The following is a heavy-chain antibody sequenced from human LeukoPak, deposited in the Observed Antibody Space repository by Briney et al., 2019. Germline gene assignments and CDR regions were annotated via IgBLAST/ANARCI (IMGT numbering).Heavy chain of an antibody. V-gene: IGHV4-59*08. CDR1: GGSISSYY. Sequence: PSQTLSLTCTVSGGSISSYYWSWVRQPPGKGLEWIGYLYDGGSTHYNPSLKSRVIISVDTSKNQFSLNLNSVTAADTAVYYCARRKYSSSSDAFDIWGQGTMVTVSS. D-gene: IGHD6-6*01. J-gene: IGHJ3*02. CDR3: ARRKYSSSSDAFDI. CDR2: LYDGGST.